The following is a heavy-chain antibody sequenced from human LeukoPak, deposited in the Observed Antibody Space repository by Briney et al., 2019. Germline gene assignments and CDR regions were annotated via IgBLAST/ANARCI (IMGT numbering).Heavy chain of an antibody. D-gene: IGHD3-9*01. CDR3: AKGRVLRYFDWLSSFDY. J-gene: IGHJ4*02. V-gene: IGHV3-23*01. CDR2: ISGSGGST. Sequence: GGSLRLSCAASGFTFSSYAMSWVRQAPGKGLEWVSAISGSGGSTYYADSVKGRFTISRDNSKNTLYLQMNSLRAEDTPVYYCAKGRVLRYFDWLSSFDYWGQGTLVTVSS. CDR1: GFTFSSYA.